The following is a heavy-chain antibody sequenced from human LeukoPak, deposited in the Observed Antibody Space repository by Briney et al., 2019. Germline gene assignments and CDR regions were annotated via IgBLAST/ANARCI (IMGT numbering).Heavy chain of an antibody. J-gene: IGHJ6*02. V-gene: IGHV3-43*02. D-gene: IGHD1-26*01. CDR3: ATWASYHILDV. CDR2: IKADGSGT. CDR1: GFTIGPYA. Sequence: GGSLRLSCAASGFTIGPYAMYWVRQGPGKGLEWVSVIKADGSGTFYADSVRGRFTTSRDNSKNSLYLQMNSLTSEDTALYYCATWASYHILDVWGQGAQSSSP.